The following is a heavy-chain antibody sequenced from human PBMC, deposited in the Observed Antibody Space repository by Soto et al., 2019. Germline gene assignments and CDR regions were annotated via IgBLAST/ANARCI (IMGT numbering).Heavy chain of an antibody. Sequence: ASVKVSCKASGYTFTGHYIHWVRQAPEQGPEWMGEIGPESGTTRYAQRFQGRVTMTRDMSITTVYMELNNLSPDDTAVYYCGRGRSGQIVVFYWGQGTPVTVS. CDR1: GYTFTGHY. J-gene: IGHJ4*02. V-gene: IGHV1-2*02. D-gene: IGHD1-26*01. CDR2: IGPESGTT. CDR3: GRGRSGQIVVFY.